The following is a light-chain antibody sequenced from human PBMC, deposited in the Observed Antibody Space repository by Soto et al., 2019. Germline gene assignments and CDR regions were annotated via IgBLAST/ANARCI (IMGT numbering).Light chain of an antibody. V-gene: IGLV2-8*01. Sequence: QSALTQPPSASGSPGQSVTISCTGTSSYVGGYNYVSWYQHHPGKAPKLMIYEVTKRPSGVPNRFSGSKSGNTASLTVSGLQAEDEADYYCSSYAGSNNLVFGGGTKVTVL. CDR2: EVT. CDR3: SSYAGSNNLV. CDR1: SSYVGGYNY. J-gene: IGLJ2*01.